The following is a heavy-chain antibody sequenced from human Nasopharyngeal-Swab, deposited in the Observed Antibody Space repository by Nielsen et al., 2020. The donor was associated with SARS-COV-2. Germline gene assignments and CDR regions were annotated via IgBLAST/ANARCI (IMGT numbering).Heavy chain of an antibody. D-gene: IGHD2-2*01. Sequence: WVRQAPGQGLEWMGGIISIFGTANYAQKFQGRVTITADKSTSTAYMELSSLRSEDTAVYYCASPYCSSTSCRLSYYYGMDVWGQGTTVTVSS. J-gene: IGHJ6*02. V-gene: IGHV1-69*06. CDR2: IISIFGTA. CDR3: ASPYCSSTSCRLSYYYGMDV.